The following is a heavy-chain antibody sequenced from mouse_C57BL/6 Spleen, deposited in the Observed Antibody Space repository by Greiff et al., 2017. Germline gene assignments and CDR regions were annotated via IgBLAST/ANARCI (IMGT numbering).Heavy chain of an antibody. D-gene: IGHD1-1*01. Sequence: DVKLVESGPELVKPGASVKISCKASGYSFTGYYMNWVKQSPEKSLEWIGEINPSTGGTTYNQKFKAKATLTVDKSSSTAYMQLKSLTSEDSAVYYCARLYYYGSSGMDYWGQGTSVTVSS. CDR1: GYSFTGYY. CDR2: INPSTGGT. CDR3: ARLYYYGSSGMDY. V-gene: IGHV1-42*01. J-gene: IGHJ4*01.